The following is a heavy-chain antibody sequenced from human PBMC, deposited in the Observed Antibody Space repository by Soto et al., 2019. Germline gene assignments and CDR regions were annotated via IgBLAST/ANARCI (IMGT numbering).Heavy chain of an antibody. Sequence: GGSLRLSCAASGFTVSSNYMSWVRQAPGKGLEWVSVIYSGGSTYYADSVKGRFTISRDNSKSTLYLQMNSLRAEDTAVYYCARRGSSYYGMDVWGQGTTVTVSS. CDR1: GFTVSSNY. V-gene: IGHV3-53*01. D-gene: IGHD6-6*01. J-gene: IGHJ6*02. CDR2: IYSGGST. CDR3: ARRGSSYYGMDV.